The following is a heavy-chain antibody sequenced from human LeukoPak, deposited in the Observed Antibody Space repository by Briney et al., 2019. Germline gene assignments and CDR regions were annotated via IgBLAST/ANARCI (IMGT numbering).Heavy chain of an antibody. CDR1: GGSFRDYY. J-gene: IGHJ5*02. D-gene: IGHD6-13*01. CDR2: INHSGST. V-gene: IGHV4-34*01. Sequence: SETLSLTCAVYGGSFRDYYWSWIRQPPGKGLEWIGEINHSGSTNYNPSLKSRVTISVDTSKNQFSLKLSSVTAADTAVYYCARGVGSSSWYNWFDPWGQGTLVTVSS. CDR3: ARGVGSSSWYNWFDP.